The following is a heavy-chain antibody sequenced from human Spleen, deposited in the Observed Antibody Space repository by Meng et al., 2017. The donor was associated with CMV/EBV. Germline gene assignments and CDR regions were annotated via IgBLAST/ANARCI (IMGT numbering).Heavy chain of an antibody. CDR3: ASHSSTRFGMDV. D-gene: IGHD5/OR15-5a*01. Sequence: ASVKVSCKASGYTFTSYDINWVRQATGQGLEWMGWMNPKSGNTGYAQKLQGRVTMTRNTSINTAYMELSSLKSEDTAVYYCASHSSTRFGMDVWGQGTTVTVSS. V-gene: IGHV1-8*02. CDR1: GYTFTSYD. J-gene: IGHJ6*02. CDR2: MNPKSGNT.